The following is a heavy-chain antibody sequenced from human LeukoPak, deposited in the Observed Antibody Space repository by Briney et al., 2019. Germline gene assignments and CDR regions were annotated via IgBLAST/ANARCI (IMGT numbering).Heavy chain of an antibody. V-gene: IGHV5-51*01. CDR3: ARGYCSGGTCRYVTKYFDY. J-gene: IGHJ4*02. Sequence: LGESLKISCKGSGYNFTTYWIAWVRQMPGKGLEWMGIINPGDSDFRYSPSFQGQVTISADKSITTAYLQWSSLKASDTAMYYCARGYCSGGTCRYVTKYFDYWGQGTLVTVSS. CDR2: INPGDSDF. CDR1: GYNFTTYW. D-gene: IGHD2-15*01.